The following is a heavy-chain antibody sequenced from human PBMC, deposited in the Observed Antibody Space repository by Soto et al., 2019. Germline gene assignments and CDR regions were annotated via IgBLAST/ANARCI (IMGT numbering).Heavy chain of an antibody. CDR3: ARDWYICALGRARGGNWYFDL. CDR2: IHYDGSNT. CDR1: GFTFTNYW. V-gene: IGHV3-74*01. J-gene: IGHJ2*01. D-gene: IGHD1-20*01. Sequence: EVQLVESGGRLVQPGGSLTLSCAASGFTFTNYWMHWVRQAPGKGLVWVSRIHYDGSNTRYADSVNGRFTISRDNAKSTLSLHLTSREVEDTAVYYCARDWYICALGRARGGNWYFDLWGRGTLVTVSS.